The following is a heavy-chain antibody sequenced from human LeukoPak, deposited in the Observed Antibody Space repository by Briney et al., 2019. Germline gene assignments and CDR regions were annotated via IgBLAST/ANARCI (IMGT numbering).Heavy chain of an antibody. V-gene: IGHV3-23*01. CDR2: ISGSGGST. Sequence: GGSLRLSCAASGFTFSNYAMNWVRQAPGKGLEWVSAISGSGGSTYYAGSVKGRFTISRDNSKNTLYLQMNSLRAEDTAVYYCARVDTAMVLPDYWGQGTLVTVSS. J-gene: IGHJ4*02. CDR3: ARVDTAMVLPDY. D-gene: IGHD5-18*01. CDR1: GFTFSNYA.